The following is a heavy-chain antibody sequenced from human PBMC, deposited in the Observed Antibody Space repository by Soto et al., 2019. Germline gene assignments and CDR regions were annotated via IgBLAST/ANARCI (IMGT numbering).Heavy chain of an antibody. Sequence: PGESLKISCKGSGYSFSTYWIAWVRQMPGRGLEWMGTIFPGDSDTRYSPSFQGQVTISADKSSSTAYLQWSSLKASDTAMYYCAITGYNGPFDYWGQGTLVTVSS. V-gene: IGHV5-51*01. CDR3: AITGYNGPFDY. D-gene: IGHD5-12*01. CDR1: GYSFSTYW. CDR2: IFPGDSDT. J-gene: IGHJ4*02.